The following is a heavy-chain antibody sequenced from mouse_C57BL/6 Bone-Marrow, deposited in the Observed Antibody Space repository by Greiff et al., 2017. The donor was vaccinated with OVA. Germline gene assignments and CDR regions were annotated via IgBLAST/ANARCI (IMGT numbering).Heavy chain of an antibody. CDR3: ARLGFSGPLYAMDY. CDR1: GYSITSGYY. V-gene: IGHV3-6*01. Sequence: EVKLQESGPGLVKPSQSLSLTCSVTGYSITSGYYWNWIRQFPGNNLEWMGYISYDGSNNYNPSLKNRISITRDTSKNQFFLKLNSVTTEDTATYYCARLGFSGPLYAMDYWGQGTSVTVSS. J-gene: IGHJ4*01. CDR2: ISYDGSN. D-gene: IGHD6-1*01.